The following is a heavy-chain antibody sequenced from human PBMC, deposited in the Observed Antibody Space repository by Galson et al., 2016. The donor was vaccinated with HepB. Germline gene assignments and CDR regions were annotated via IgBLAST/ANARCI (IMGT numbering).Heavy chain of an antibody. CDR1: GFTFDDYA. CDR2: TSWNSVSI. Sequence: SLRLSCAASGFTFDDYAMHWVRQAPGKGLEWVSGTSWNSVSIGYADSVKGRFTISRDNDKNSLHLQMNILRAEDTALYYCARGRGSNWRDAFDIWGQGTMVTVSS. CDR3: ARGRGSNWRDAFDI. V-gene: IGHV3-9*01. J-gene: IGHJ3*02. D-gene: IGHD6-13*01.